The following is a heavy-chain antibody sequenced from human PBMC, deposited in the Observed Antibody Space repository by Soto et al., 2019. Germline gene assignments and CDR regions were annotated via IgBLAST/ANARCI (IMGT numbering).Heavy chain of an antibody. CDR2: LYYSGST. D-gene: IGHD3-22*01. Sequence: QVQLQESGPGLVKPSQTLSLTCTVSGGSISSGGYYWSWIRQHPGKGLEWIGYLYYSGSTYYNPSLEGRVTIAVDTSKSQFSLKLSSVTAADTAVYYCARCDVITNNWFDPWGQGTLVTVSS. CDR3: ARCDVITNNWFDP. V-gene: IGHV4-31*03. J-gene: IGHJ5*02. CDR1: GGSISSGGYY.